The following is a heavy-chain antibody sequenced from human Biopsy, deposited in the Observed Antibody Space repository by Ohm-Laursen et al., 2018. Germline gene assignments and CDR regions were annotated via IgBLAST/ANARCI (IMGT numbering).Heavy chain of an antibody. CDR1: GTSIITYS. D-gene: IGHD3-22*01. Sequence: SDTLSLTCGVSGTSIITYSWSWIRQPAGKGLEWIGRIYVSGSTNYNPSLKSRVTMSLDTSESRFSLELASVTAADTAVYYCGRREVVITHDAFDTWGQGTMVTVSS. CDR2: IYVSGST. V-gene: IGHV4-4*07. CDR3: GRREVVITHDAFDT. J-gene: IGHJ3*02.